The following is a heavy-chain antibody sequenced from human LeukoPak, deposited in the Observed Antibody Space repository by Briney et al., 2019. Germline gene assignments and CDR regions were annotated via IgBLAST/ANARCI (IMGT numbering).Heavy chain of an antibody. CDR3: ARDQRGDSFGENDY. CDR1: GFTFSSYE. D-gene: IGHD5-18*01. CDR2: IKPDGSEK. V-gene: IGHV3-7*03. Sequence: GGSLRLSCAASGFTFSSYEMNWVRQAPGKGLEWVANIKPDGSEKYYVDSVKGRFTISRDNAENSLYLQMNSLRAEDTAVYYCARDQRGDSFGENDYWGQGTLVTVSS. J-gene: IGHJ4*02.